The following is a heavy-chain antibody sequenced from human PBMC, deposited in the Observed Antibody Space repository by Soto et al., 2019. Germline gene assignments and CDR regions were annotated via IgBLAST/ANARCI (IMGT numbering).Heavy chain of an antibody. CDR1: GGSISSGGYY. V-gene: IGHV4-31*03. D-gene: IGHD5-12*01. J-gene: IGHJ4*02. CDR3: ARSIVATVFDY. CDR2: IYYSGST. Sequence: PSETLSLTCTVSGGSISSGGYYWSWIRQHPGKGLEWIGYIYYSGSTYYNPSLKSRVTISVDTSKNQFSLKLSSVTAADTAVYYCARSIVATVFDYWGQGTLVTVSS.